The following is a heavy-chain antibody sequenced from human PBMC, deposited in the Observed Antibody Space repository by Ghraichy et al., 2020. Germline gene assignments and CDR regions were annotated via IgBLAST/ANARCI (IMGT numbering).Heavy chain of an antibody. D-gene: IGHD3-10*01. CDR3: ARHTMVRGEDGMDV. CDR1: GDSVSSNSVA. J-gene: IGHJ6*02. CDR2: TYYRSKWYN. V-gene: IGHV6-1*01. Sequence: SQTLSLTCAISGDSVSSNSVAWNWIRQSPSRGLEWLGRTYYRSKWYNDYAVSVKSRITINPDTSKNQFSLQLNSVTPEDTAVYYCARHTMVRGEDGMDVWGQGTTVTVSS.